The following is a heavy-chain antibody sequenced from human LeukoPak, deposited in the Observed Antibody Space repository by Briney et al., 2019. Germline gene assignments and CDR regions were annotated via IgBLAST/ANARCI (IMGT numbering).Heavy chain of an antibody. CDR2: INPNSGGT. CDR3: ARSNYYYYMDV. V-gene: IGHV1-2*06. Sequence: ASVKVSCKASGYTFTSYDINWVRQATGQGLEWMGRINPNSGGTNYAQKFQGRVTMTRDTSISTAYMELSRLRSDDTAVYYCARSNYYYYMDVWGKGTTVTVSS. J-gene: IGHJ6*03. CDR1: GYTFTSYD.